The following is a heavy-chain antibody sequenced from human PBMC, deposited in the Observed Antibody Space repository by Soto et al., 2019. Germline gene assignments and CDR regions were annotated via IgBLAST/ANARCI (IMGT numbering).Heavy chain of an antibody. V-gene: IGHV4-34*01. CDR2: INHSGST. Sequence: SETLSLTCAVYGGSFSGYYWSWIRQPPGKGLEWIGEINHSGSTNYNPSLKSRVTISVDTSKNQFSLKLSSVTAADTAVYYCARGGLSDWFDPWGQGTLVTVSS. CDR1: GGSFSGYY. CDR3: ARGGLSDWFDP. J-gene: IGHJ5*02. D-gene: IGHD3-16*02.